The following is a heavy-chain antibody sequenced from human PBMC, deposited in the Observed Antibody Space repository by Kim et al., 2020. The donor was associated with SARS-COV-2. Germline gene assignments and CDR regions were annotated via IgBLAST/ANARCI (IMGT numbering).Heavy chain of an antibody. Sequence: GGSLRLSCAASGFTFDDYAMHWVRQAPGKGLEWVSGISWNSGSIGYADSVKGRFTISRDNAKNSLYLQMNSLRAEDTALYYCAKDKQYSSSWVGYYYYGMDVWGQGTTVTVSS. CDR3: AKDKQYSSSWVGYYYYGMDV. V-gene: IGHV3-9*01. J-gene: IGHJ6*02. D-gene: IGHD6-13*01. CDR1: GFTFDDYA. CDR2: ISWNSGSI.